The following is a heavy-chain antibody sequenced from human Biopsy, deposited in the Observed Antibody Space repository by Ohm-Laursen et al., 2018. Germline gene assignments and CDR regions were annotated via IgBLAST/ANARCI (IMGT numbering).Heavy chain of an antibody. V-gene: IGHV4-59*01. D-gene: IGHD2/OR15-2a*01. CDR3: ARATNSTGWPYYYFYGMDV. CDR1: GGSISSDY. Sequence: GTLSLTCPVSGGSISSDYWSWTRQTPGKGLEWIGYIYYSGSTNYNPSLKSRVTISVDTSKNQFSLRLNSVTAADTAVYYCARATNSTGWPYYYFYGMDVWGQGTTVTVSS. CDR2: IYYSGST. J-gene: IGHJ6*02.